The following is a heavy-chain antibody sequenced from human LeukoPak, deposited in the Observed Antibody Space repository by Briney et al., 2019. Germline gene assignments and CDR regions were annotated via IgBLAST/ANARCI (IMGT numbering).Heavy chain of an antibody. J-gene: IGHJ4*02. V-gene: IGHV4-38-2*02. Sequence: PSETLSLTCTVSGYSISSGYYWGWIRQPPGKGLEWIGSIYHSGSTYYNPSLKSRVTISVDTSKNQFSLKLSSVTAADTAVYYCAREESYDSSPYDYWGQGTLVTVSS. CDR1: GYSISSGYY. CDR3: AREESYDSSPYDY. D-gene: IGHD3-22*01. CDR2: IYHSGST.